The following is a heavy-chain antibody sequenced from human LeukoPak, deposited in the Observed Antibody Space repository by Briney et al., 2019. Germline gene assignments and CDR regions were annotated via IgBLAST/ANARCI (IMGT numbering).Heavy chain of an antibody. J-gene: IGHJ4*02. CDR1: GYRFTTDY. V-gene: IGHV5-51*01. CDR3: ARTARYCSSTSCYPDY. Sequence: GESLKISCKASGYRFTTDYIGWVRQMPGKGLEWMGIIHPDDSETNYSPSFQGQVSMSVDKSITTAYLQWSSLKASDTAMYYCARTARYCSSTSCYPDYWGQGTLVTVSS. D-gene: IGHD2-2*01. CDR2: IHPDDSET.